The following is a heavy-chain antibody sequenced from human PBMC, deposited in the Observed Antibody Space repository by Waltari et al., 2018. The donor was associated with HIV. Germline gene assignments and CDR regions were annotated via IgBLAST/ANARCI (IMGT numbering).Heavy chain of an antibody. Sequence: EGQLVESGGDLVQPGGSLRLSCVASGFKFDDYARHWVWQAPGKGLGWVSGISWRSGNIAYADSVRCRFTISRDNAKKALYLRMNSLRAEDTALYYCARGPMYKWFDPWGQGTLVTVSS. J-gene: IGHJ5*02. CDR2: ISWRSGNI. D-gene: IGHD3-10*02. V-gene: IGHV3-9*01. CDR1: GFKFDDYA. CDR3: ARGPMYKWFDP.